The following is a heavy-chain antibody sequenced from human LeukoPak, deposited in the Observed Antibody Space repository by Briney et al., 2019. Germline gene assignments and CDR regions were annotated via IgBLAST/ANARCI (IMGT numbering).Heavy chain of an antibody. J-gene: IGHJ4*02. CDR3: AKTRMWNLRLDS. CDR1: GFTFSNNA. V-gene: IGHV3-23*01. Sequence: GGSLRLSCAASGFTFSNNAMTWVRQAPGKGPEWVSTVSDDGVATYYADSVKGRFAISRDNSKDTVYLQMGSLRVEDTAVYYCAKTRMWNLRLDSWGQGTLVAVSS. CDR2: VSDDGVAT. D-gene: IGHD1-1*01.